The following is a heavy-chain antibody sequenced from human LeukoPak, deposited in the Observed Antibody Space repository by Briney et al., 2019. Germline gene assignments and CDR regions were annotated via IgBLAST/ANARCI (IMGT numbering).Heavy chain of an antibody. V-gene: IGHV1-18*01. D-gene: IGHD6-19*01. Sequence: ASVKVSCKASGYTFTSYGISWVRQAPGQGLEWMGWISAYNGNTNYAQKLQGRVTMTTDTSTSTAYMELRSLRSDDAAVYYCARVASGAVAGTPDYWGQGTLVTVSS. CDR1: GYTFTSYG. CDR3: ARVASGAVAGTPDY. J-gene: IGHJ4*02. CDR2: ISAYNGNT.